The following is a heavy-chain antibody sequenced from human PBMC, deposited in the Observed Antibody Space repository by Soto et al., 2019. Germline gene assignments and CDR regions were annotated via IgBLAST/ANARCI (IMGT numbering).Heavy chain of an antibody. CDR2: IYPGDSDT. D-gene: IGHD2-15*01. Sequence: PGESLKISCKGSGYSFTSYWIGWVRQMPGKGLEWMGIIYPGDSDTRYSPSFQGQVTISADKSISTAYLQWSSLKASDTAMYYCARLRLRSIYCSGGSCYYGMDVWGQGTTVTVSS. CDR3: ARLRLRSIYCSGGSCYYGMDV. CDR1: GYSFTSYW. V-gene: IGHV5-51*01. J-gene: IGHJ6*02.